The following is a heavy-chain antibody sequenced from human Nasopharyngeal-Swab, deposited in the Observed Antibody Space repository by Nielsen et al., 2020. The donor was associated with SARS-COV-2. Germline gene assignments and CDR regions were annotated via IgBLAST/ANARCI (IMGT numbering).Heavy chain of an antibody. Sequence: SCAASGFTFSSYGMHWVRQAPGKGLEWVAVISYDGSNKYYADSVKGRFTISRDNSKNTLYLQMNSLRAEDTAVYYCAKDLESMADYWGQGTLVTVSS. CDR2: ISYDGSNK. V-gene: IGHV3-30*18. CDR3: AKDLESMADY. J-gene: IGHJ4*02. CDR1: GFTFSSYG. D-gene: IGHD2/OR15-2a*01.